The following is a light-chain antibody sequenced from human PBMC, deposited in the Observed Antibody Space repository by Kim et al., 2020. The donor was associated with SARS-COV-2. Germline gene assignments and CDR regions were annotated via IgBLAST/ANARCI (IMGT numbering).Light chain of an antibody. V-gene: IGLV3-1*01. CDR2: QDT. J-gene: IGLJ2*01. CDR1: KLEDKY. CDR3: QTWDNSSVI. Sequence: YELTQPPSVSVSPGQTASITCSGDKLEDKYVCWYQQMAGQSPVLLIYQDTKWPSGIPERFSGSNSGNTATLTISGTQAMDEADYYCQTWDNSSVIFGGGTQLTVL.